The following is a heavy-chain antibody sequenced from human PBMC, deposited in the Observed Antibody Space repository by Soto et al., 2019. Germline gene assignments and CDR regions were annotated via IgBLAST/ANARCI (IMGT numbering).Heavy chain of an antibody. V-gene: IGHV1-69*06. CDR1: GGSLSTNP. Sequence: SVKASCKASGGSLSTNPISWVRQAPGQGLEWMGGTGSGTGPGNHAQKFQGRLTVTADKSTSTVYMELTNLSSEDTAVYYCARRDSGGFYRFFDSWGQGTLVTVSS. CDR2: TGSGTGPG. CDR3: ARRDSGGFYRFFDS. D-gene: IGHD2-15*01. J-gene: IGHJ4*02.